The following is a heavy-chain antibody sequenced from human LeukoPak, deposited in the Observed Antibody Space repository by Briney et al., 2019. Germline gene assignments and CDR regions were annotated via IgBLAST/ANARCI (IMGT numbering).Heavy chain of an antibody. J-gene: IGHJ4*02. D-gene: IGHD3-22*01. CDR2: IYPGESDI. CDR1: GYTLTNNW. V-gene: IGHV5-51*01. Sequence: GESLNISCKASGYTLTNNWIAWVRQVPGKGLEWMGIIYPGESDIRYSPSFQGQVTISADKSISTAYLQWSSLKASDTTMYYCARHAFHNDNSDYYFAHWGQGTLVTVSS. CDR3: ARHAFHNDNSDYYFAH.